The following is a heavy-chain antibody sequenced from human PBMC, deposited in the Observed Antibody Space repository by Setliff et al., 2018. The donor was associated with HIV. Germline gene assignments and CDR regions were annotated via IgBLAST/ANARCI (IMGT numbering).Heavy chain of an antibody. CDR1: GFTFSSYG. V-gene: IGHV3-33*01. CDR3: TRNEI. J-gene: IGHJ4*02. CDR2: IWYDGSNK. D-gene: IGHD1-1*01. Sequence: GGSLRLSCAASGFTFSSYGMHWVRQAPGKGLEWVAVIWYDGSNKYYADSVKGRFTISRDNAKNSLYLQMDSLRAEDTAVYYCTRNEIWGQGTLVTVSS.